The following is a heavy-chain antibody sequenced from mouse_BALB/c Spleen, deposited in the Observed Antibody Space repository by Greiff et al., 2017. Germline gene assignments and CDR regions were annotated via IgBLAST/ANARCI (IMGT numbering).Heavy chain of an antibody. D-gene: IGHD2-4*01. Sequence: EVQLVESGGGLVQPKGSLKLSCAASGFTFNTYAMNWVRQAPGKGLEWVARIRSKSNNYATYYADSVKDRFTISRDDSQSMLYLQMNNLKTDDTAMYYCVRHRGEDDYDEYAMDYWGQGTSVTVSS. CDR1: GFTFNTYA. CDR2: IRSKSNNYAT. J-gene: IGHJ4*01. CDR3: VRHRGEDDYDEYAMDY. V-gene: IGHV10-1*02.